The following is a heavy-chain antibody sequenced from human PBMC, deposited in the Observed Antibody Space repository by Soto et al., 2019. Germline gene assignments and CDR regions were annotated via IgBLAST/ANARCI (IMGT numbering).Heavy chain of an antibody. Sequence: QVQLQESGPGLVKPSETLSLICTVSGGSINSYYWTWIRQPPGKGLEWIAYVYYGGSTNYNPSLRSRLTVSVDTSKNQFSLNLNSVTAADTAVYYCARGYSSNWFRLDSWGQGILVTVSS. D-gene: IGHD6-13*01. J-gene: IGHJ4*02. CDR3: ARGYSSNWFRLDS. CDR1: GGSINSYY. V-gene: IGHV4-59*01. CDR2: VYYGGST.